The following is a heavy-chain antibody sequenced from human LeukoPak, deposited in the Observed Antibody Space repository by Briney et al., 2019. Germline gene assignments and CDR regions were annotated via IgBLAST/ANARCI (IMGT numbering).Heavy chain of an antibody. CDR3: ARYGEVVAAMYY. J-gene: IGHJ4*02. V-gene: IGHV3-21*01. D-gene: IGHD2-15*01. Sequence: KPGRSLRLSCTTSGFTFGESAMSWFRQAPGKGLEWVSSISSSSSYIYYADSVKGRFTISRDNAKNSLYLQMNSLRAEDTAVYYCARYGEVVAAMYYWGQGTLVTVSS. CDR1: GFTFGESA. CDR2: ISSSSSYI.